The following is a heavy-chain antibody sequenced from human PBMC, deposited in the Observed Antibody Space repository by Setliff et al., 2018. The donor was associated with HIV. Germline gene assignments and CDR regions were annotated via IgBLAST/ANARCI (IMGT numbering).Heavy chain of an antibody. Sequence: PSETLSLTCTVSGDSISSGGYYWSWIRQHPGKGLEWIGYIYYSGSTNYNPSLKSRVTMSVDTSKNRFSLKLNSVTAADTAVYYCARLNQQWLVRDSGSNWFDPWGQGILVTVSS. V-gene: IGHV4-61*08. CDR1: GDSISSGGYY. CDR2: IYYSGST. CDR3: ARLNQQWLVRDSGSNWFDP. J-gene: IGHJ5*02. D-gene: IGHD6-19*01.